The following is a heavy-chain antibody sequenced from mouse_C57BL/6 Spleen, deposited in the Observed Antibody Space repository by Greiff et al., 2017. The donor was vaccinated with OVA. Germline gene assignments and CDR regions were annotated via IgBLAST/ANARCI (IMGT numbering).Heavy chain of an antibody. CDR2: IWRGGST. CDR3: AKGGGSSYDWYFDV. V-gene: IGHV2-5*01. CDR1: GFSLSSYG. J-gene: IGHJ1*03. D-gene: IGHD1-1*01. Sequence: QVQLKESGPGLVQPSQSLSITCTVSGFSLSSYGVHWVRQSPGKGLEWLGVIWRGGSTDYNAAFMSRLSITKDNSKSQVFFKMNSLQADDTAIYYCAKGGGSSYDWYFDVWGTGTTVTVSS.